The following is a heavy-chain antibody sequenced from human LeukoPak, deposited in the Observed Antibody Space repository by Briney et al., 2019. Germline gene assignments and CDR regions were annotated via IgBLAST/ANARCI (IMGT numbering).Heavy chain of an antibody. J-gene: IGHJ6*03. D-gene: IGHD6-13*01. CDR1: GYSISSGYY. CDR2: IYHSGST. CDR3: ARPNSGYSRSRYYYYMDV. V-gene: IGHV4-38-2*01. Sequence: SETLSLTCAVSGYSISSGYYWGWIRQPPGKGLEWIGSIYHSGSTYYNPSLKSRVTISVDTSKNQFSLKLSSVTAADTAVYYCARPNSGYSRSRYYYYMDVWGKGTTVTVSS.